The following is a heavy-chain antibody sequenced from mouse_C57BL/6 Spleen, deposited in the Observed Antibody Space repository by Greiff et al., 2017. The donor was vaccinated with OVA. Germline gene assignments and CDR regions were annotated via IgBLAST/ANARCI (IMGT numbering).Heavy chain of an antibody. CDR3: ARRGQEYYYAMDY. Sequence: VQLQQSGGDLVKPGGSLKLSCAASGFTFSSYGMSWVRQTPDQRLEWVATISSGGSYTYYPDSVKGRFTISRDNAKNTLYLQMSSLKSEDKDMEYCARRGQEYYYAMDYWGQGTSVTVSS. V-gene: IGHV5-6*01. J-gene: IGHJ4*01. CDR2: ISSGGSYT. CDR1: GFTFSSYG.